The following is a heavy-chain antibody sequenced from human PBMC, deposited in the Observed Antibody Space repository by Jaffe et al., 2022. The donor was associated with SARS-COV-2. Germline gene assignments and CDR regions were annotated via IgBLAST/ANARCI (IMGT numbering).Heavy chain of an antibody. CDR3: ARGPRGPAAMGDAFDI. CDR2: IWYDGSNK. J-gene: IGHJ3*02. V-gene: IGHV3-33*01. D-gene: IGHD2-2*01. Sequence: QVQLVESGGGVVQPGRSLRLSCAASGFTFSSYGMHWVRQAPGKGLEWVAVIWYDGSNKYYADSVKGRFTISRDNSKNTLYLQMNSLRAEDTAVYYCARGPRGPAAMGDAFDIWGQGTMVTVSS. CDR1: GFTFSSYG.